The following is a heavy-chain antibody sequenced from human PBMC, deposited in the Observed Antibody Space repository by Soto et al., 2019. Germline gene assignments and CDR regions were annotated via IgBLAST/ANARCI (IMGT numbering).Heavy chain of an antibody. CDR1: GFTFSSYG. Sequence: QVQLVESGGGVVQPGRSLRLSCAASGFTFSSYGMHWVRQAPGKGLEWVAVIWYDGSNKYYADSVKGRFTISRDNSKNTLYLQMNSLSAEDTAVYYCAREIGLRFDAFDIWGQGTMVTVSS. D-gene: IGHD4-17*01. V-gene: IGHV3-33*01. CDR2: IWYDGSNK. J-gene: IGHJ3*02. CDR3: AREIGLRFDAFDI.